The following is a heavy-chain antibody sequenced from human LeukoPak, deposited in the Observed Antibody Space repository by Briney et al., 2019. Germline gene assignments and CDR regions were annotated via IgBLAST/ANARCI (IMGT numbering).Heavy chain of an antibody. Sequence: GASVKVSCKASGYTFTSYYMHWVRQAPGQGLEWMGIINPSGGSTSYAQKFQGRVTMTRDMSTSTVYMELSSLRSEDTAVYYCARARGTVTTGGHNWFDPWGQGTLVTVSS. D-gene: IGHD4-17*01. V-gene: IGHV1-46*01. J-gene: IGHJ5*02. CDR1: GYTFTSYY. CDR2: INPSGGST. CDR3: ARARGTVTTGGHNWFDP.